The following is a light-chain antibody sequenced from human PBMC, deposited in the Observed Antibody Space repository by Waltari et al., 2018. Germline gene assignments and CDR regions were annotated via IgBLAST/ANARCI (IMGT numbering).Light chain of an antibody. CDR3: CSYAGSYTHVV. CDR2: DVS. V-gene: IGLV2-11*01. Sequence: QSALTQPRPVSGSPGQSVTISCTGTSSDVGGYNHVSWSQQHPGKAPKFMIYDVSKRPSGVPDRFSGSKSGNTASLTISGLQAEDEADYYCCSYAGSYTHVVFGGGTKVTVL. J-gene: IGLJ2*01. CDR1: SSDVGGYNH.